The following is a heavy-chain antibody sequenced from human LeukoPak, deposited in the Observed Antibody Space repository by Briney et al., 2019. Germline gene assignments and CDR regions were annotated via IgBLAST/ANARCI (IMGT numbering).Heavy chain of an antibody. J-gene: IGHJ5*02. CDR2: ISYDGSNK. D-gene: IGHD3-9*01. CDR1: GFTFSSYA. Sequence: PGGSLRLSCAASGFTFSSYAMHWVRQAPGKGLEWVAVISYDGSNKYYADSVKGRFTISRDNSKNTLFLQMNSLRPEDTAMYYCAKGRRYNLLTGYYVSEVDPWGQGTLVTVSS. V-gene: IGHV3-30*04. CDR3: AKGRRYNLLTGYYVSEVDP.